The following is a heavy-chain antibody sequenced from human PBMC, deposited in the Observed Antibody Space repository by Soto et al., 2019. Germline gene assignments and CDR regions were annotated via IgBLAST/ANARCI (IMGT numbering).Heavy chain of an antibody. CDR3: ARTKNTIFGVTPAPEYYGMDV. Sequence: GESLKISCNGSGDSFTSYWISWVRQMPGKGLEWMGRIDPSDSYTNYSPSFQGHVTISADKSISTAYLQWSSLKASDTAMYYCARTKNTIFGVTPAPEYYGMDVWGQGTTVTVYS. D-gene: IGHD3-3*01. CDR2: IDPSDSYT. V-gene: IGHV5-10-1*01. CDR1: GDSFTSYW. J-gene: IGHJ6*02.